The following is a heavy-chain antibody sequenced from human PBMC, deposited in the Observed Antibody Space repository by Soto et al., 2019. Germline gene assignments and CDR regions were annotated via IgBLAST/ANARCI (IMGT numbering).Heavy chain of an antibody. D-gene: IGHD4-17*01. J-gene: IGHJ4*02. CDR2: IYYSGST. V-gene: IGHV4-31*03. Sequence: QVQLQESGPGLVKPSQTLSLTCTVSGGSISSGGYYWSWIRQHPGKGLEWIGYIYYSGSTYYNPSLKSRVTISGDTSKTQFSLKLSSVTAADTAVYYCERDRGDYGGTVDYWGQGTLVTVSS. CDR3: ERDRGDYGGTVDY. CDR1: GGSISSGGYY.